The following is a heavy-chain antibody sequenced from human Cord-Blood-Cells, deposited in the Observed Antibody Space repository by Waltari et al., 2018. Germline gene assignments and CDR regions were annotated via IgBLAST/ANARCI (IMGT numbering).Heavy chain of an antibody. D-gene: IGHD6-6*01. CDR1: GFTVSSNY. CDR2: IYSGGST. J-gene: IGHJ2*01. V-gene: IGHV3-53*02. Sequence: EVQLVETGGGLIQPGGSLRLSCAASGFTVSSNYMSWVRQAQGKGLEWVSVIYSGGSTYYADSVKGGFNISRDNSKNTLYLEMNSLRAEDTAVYYCARAVASSSYNWYFDLWGRGTLVTVSS. CDR3: ARAVASSSYNWYFDL.